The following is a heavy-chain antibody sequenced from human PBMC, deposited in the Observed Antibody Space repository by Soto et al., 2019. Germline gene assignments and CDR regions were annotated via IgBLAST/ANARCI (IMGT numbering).Heavy chain of an antibody. J-gene: IGHJ5*02. CDR1: GFTFSSYG. D-gene: IGHD2-15*01. Sequence: GGSLRLSCAASGFTFSSYGMHWVRQAPGKGLEWVAVIWYDGSNKYYADSVKGRFTISRDNSKNTLYLQMNSLRAEDTAVYYCARAIVVVVAATYWFDRWGKGTLVTVSS. CDR2: IWYDGSNK. V-gene: IGHV3-33*01. CDR3: ARAIVVVVAATYWFDR.